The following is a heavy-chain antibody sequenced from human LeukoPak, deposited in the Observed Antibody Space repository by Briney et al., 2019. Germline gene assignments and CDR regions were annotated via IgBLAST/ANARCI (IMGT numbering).Heavy chain of an antibody. D-gene: IGHD3-22*01. CDR3: ASLSSAGSGGFDY. V-gene: IGHV3-30*19. CDR2: ISYDGSNK. Sequence: GGSLRLSCAASGFTFSSYGMHWVRQAPGKGLEWMAFISYDGSNKYYADSVKGRFTISRDNSKNTLYLQMNSLRAEDTAVYYCASLSSAGSGGFDYWGQGTLVTVSP. J-gene: IGHJ4*02. CDR1: GFTFSSYG.